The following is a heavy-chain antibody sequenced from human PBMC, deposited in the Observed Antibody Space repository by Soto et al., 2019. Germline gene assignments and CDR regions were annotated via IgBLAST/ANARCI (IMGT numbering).Heavy chain of an antibody. D-gene: IGHD3-3*01. CDR2: IYSGGST. V-gene: IGHV3-53*01. J-gene: IGHJ6*02. CDR1: GFTVSSNY. Sequence: GSLRLSCAASGFTVSSNYMSWVRQAPGKGLEWVSVIYSGGSTYYADSVKGRFTISRDNSKNTLYLQMNSLRAEDTVVYYCARVSIFGVVHYYYYGMDVWGQGTTVTVSS. CDR3: ARVSIFGVVHYYYYGMDV.